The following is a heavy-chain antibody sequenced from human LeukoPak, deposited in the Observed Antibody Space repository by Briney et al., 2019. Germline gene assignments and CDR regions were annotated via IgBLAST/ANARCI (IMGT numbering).Heavy chain of an antibody. J-gene: IGHJ4*02. CDR3: AKVRSSGWYYFDY. CDR2: ISGSGGST. D-gene: IGHD6-19*01. CDR1: GFTFSSYA. Sequence: GGSLRLSCADSGFTFSSYAMSWVRQAPGKGLEWVSAISGSGGSTYYADSVKGRFTISRDNSKNTLYLQMNSLRAEDTAVYYCAKVRSSGWYYFDYWGQGTLVTVSS. V-gene: IGHV3-23*01.